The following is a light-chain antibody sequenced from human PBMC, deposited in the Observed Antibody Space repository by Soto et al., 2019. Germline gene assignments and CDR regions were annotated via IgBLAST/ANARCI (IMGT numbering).Light chain of an antibody. Sequence: QSGLTQPPAASGTAGQGCTISCSGGDSNIGPNTVNWYRQVPGTAPKLLIHNNDQRPSGVPDRISGSKSGTSASLAISGLHSDDEADYYCAAWDDSLNAYVFGIGTRSPS. CDR1: DSNIGPNT. J-gene: IGLJ1*01. CDR2: NND. V-gene: IGLV1-44*01. CDR3: AAWDDSLNAYV.